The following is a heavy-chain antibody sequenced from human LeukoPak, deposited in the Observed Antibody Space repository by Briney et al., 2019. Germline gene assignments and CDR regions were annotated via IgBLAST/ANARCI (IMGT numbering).Heavy chain of an antibody. CDR2: ISSYNANT. CDR3: ARGIFALDY. CDR1: GYTFRDYE. D-gene: IGHD3-3*02. J-gene: IGHJ4*02. Sequence: ASVRVSCKTSGYTFRDYEINWVRHAPGQGLEWMGWISSYNANTKYAEKFQGRISMTTDTYTSTAYMELTSLRSDDTAVHYCARGIFALDYWGQGTLVTVSS. V-gene: IGHV1-18*01.